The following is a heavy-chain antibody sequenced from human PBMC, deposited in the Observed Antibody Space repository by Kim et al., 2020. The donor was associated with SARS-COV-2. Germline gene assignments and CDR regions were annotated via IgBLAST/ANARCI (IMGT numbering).Heavy chain of an antibody. Sequence: GGSLRLSCAASGFTFSSYAMSWVRQAPGKGLQWVSAITSSGGSTFYADSVKGRFTVSRDNSKNMLYLQMNSLRAEDTAVYYCANDIFCSGGSCYYWGQGTLVIVSS. CDR3: ANDIFCSGGSCYY. CDR1: GFTFSSYA. V-gene: IGHV3-23*01. D-gene: IGHD2-15*01. J-gene: IGHJ4*02. CDR2: ITSSGGST.